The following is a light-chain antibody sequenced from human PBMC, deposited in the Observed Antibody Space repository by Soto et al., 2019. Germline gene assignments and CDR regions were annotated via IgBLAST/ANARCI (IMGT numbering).Light chain of an antibody. CDR1: KLGDKY. CDR2: QDG. CDR3: QAWDSSTAMV. Sequence: SYELTQPPSVSVSPGQTASITCSGDKLGDKYACWYQQKPGQSPVLVIYQDGKRPSGIPERFSGSNSGNTATLTISGTQAMDEADYYCQAWDSSTAMVFGGGTKLTVL. J-gene: IGLJ2*01. V-gene: IGLV3-1*01.